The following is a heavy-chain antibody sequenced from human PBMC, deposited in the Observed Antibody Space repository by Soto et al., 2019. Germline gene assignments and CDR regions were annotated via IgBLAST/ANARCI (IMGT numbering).Heavy chain of an antibody. CDR1: GFTFGDYA. V-gene: IGHV3-49*03. CDR3: TRSCSSTSCYDY. Sequence: GGSLRLSCTASGFTFGDYAMSWFRQAPGKGLEWVGFIRSKAYGGTTEYAASVKGRFTISRDDSKSIAHLQMNSLKTEDTAVYYCTRSCSSTSCYDYWGQGTLVTVSS. CDR2: IRSKAYGGTT. J-gene: IGHJ4*02. D-gene: IGHD2-2*01.